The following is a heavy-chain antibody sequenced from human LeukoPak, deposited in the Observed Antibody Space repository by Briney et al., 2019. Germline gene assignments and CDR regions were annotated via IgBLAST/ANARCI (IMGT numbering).Heavy chain of an antibody. V-gene: IGHV6-1*01. J-gene: IGHJ4*02. CDR1: GDILSSNSAA. Sequence: SQTLSLTCALSGDILSSNSAAWNWIRQSPARGLEWLARTYYRSKLYNDYAVSVKSRITINPDTSRNQFSLQLESVTPDDTAMYYCTRTGMFADSWGQGTLVTVSS. CDR2: TYYRSKLYN. CDR3: TRTGMFADS. D-gene: IGHD3-10*02.